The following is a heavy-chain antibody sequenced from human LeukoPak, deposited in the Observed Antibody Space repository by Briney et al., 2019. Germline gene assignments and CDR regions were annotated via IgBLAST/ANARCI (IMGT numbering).Heavy chain of an antibody. CDR1: GFTFSSYS. J-gene: IGHJ4*02. CDR3: ARDKDSSSSSLLFDY. Sequence: GGSLRLSCAASGFTFSSYSMNWVRQAPGKGLEWVSSISSSSSYIYYADSVKGRFTISRDNAKNSLYLQMNSLRADDTAVYYCARDKDSSSSSLLFDYWGQGTLVTVSS. V-gene: IGHV3-21*01. CDR2: ISSSSSYI. D-gene: IGHD6-6*01.